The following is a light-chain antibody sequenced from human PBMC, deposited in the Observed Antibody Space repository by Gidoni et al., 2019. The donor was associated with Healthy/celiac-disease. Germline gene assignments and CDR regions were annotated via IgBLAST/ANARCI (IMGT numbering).Light chain of an antibody. V-gene: IGKV3-20*01. CDR1: QSVSGSY. CDR2: AAS. CDR3: QQYGNSTWT. J-gene: IGKJ1*01. Sequence: VLTQSPGTLSLSPGERATLSCRASQSVSGSYLVWYQQKPGQAPRLLIYAASSRATGIPDRFSGSVSGTDFTLTITRLEPEDFAVYYCQQYGNSTWTFGQGTKVEIK.